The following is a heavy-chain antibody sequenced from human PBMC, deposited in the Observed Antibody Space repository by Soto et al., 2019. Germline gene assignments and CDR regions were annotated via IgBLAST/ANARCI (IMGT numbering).Heavy chain of an antibody. D-gene: IGHD7-27*01. CDR1: GCTFSIFA. V-gene: IGHV3-23*01. CDR3: AKEVSLGSTVDLGY. Sequence: GGSLRLASAASGCTFSIFAMSWVRQSPGKGLEWVSTISGSGGSTYYADAVKGRFSISRDNSMGTLYLQMKSLRVEDTAIYYCAKEVSLGSTVDLGYWGQGTLVTVSS. CDR2: ISGSGGST. J-gene: IGHJ4*02.